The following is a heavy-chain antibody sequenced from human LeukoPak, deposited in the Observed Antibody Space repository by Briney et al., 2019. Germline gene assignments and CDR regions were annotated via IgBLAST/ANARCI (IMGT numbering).Heavy chain of an antibody. D-gene: IGHD6-6*01. Sequence: GASVKVSCKASGYTFTSNHIHWVRQAPGQGLEWMGVINPSGDSTSYAPNFQGRVTVTRDTSTSTVYMELSSLRSEDTAIYYCAKIAARDTGKGYWGQGTLVTVSS. J-gene: IGHJ4*02. CDR1: GYTFTSNH. CDR2: INPSGDST. CDR3: AKIAARDTGKGY. V-gene: IGHV1-46*01.